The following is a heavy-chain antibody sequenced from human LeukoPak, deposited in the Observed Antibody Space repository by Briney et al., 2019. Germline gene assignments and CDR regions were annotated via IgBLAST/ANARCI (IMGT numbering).Heavy chain of an antibody. D-gene: IGHD3-10*01. CDR3: AKDYSGSGSVHFEH. CDR1: GYTFGSYG. V-gene: IGHV1-18*01. Sequence: ASVKVSCKASGYTFGSYGVTWVRQAPGQGLEWMGWISGYNGNTNLAQKFQGRVSLTTDTSATTAYMEQRSLTSDDTAVYYCAKDYSGSGSVHFEHWGPRTLVTVSS. J-gene: IGHJ4*02. CDR2: ISGYNGNT.